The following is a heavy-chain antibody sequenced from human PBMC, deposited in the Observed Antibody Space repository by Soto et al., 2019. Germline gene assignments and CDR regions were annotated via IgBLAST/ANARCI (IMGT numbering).Heavy chain of an antibody. CDR1: GFTISSYW. V-gene: IGHV3-74*01. CDR2: SNGDGSST. J-gene: IGHJ4*02. D-gene: IGHD6-19*01. Sequence: EVPLVESGGGLVQPGESLRLSCVVSGFTISSYWMHWVRQAPGKGLVWVSRSNGDGSSTNYADSVKGRFTISRDNAKKTLYLRMNTLIAEDTAVYYCAIAVAGPTAIAYWGKGNQVTVSS. CDR3: AIAVAGPTAIAY.